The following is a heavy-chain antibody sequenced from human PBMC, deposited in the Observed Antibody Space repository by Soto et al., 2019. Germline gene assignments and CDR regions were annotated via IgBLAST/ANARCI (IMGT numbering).Heavy chain of an antibody. V-gene: IGHV3-30*03. CDR2: ISYDGTKT. J-gene: IGHJ4*02. D-gene: IGHD6-19*01. Sequence: QVQLVESGGGVVQPGRSLRVSCAASGFTFSIYAMHWVRQAPGTGLEWVAVISYDGTKTYYADSVKGRFTISRDNSKNTVYPQMMRMSEEGTAVYYCAYDRDPRRQWLIDGFDYWGQGTMVTVSP. CDR1: GFTFSIYA. CDR3: AYDRDPRRQWLIDGFDY.